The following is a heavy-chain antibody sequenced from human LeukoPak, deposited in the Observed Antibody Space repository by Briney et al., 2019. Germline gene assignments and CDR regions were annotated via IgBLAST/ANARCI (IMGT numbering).Heavy chain of an antibody. V-gene: IGHV3-23*01. CDR1: GFTFTNYA. D-gene: IGHD6-13*01. Sequence: GGSLRLSCAASGFTFTNYAMSWVRQAPGKGLEWVSTISGSGGSTYYADSVKGRFTISRDNSKNTLYLQMNSLRAEDTAVYYCAKGKGSSWRDAFDIWGQGTMVTVSS. CDR3: AKGKGSSWRDAFDI. CDR2: ISGSGGST. J-gene: IGHJ3*02.